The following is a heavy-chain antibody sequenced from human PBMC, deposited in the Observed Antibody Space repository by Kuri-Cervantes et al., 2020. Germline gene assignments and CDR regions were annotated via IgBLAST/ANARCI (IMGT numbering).Heavy chain of an antibody. V-gene: IGHV4-59*12. CDR2: IYYSGST. CDR1: GGSISSYY. J-gene: IGHJ4*02. D-gene: IGHD3-3*01. Sequence: SETLSLTCTVSGGSISSYYWSWIRQPPGKGLEWIGYIYYSGSTNYNPSLKSRVTISVDTSKNQFSLKLTSVTAADTAVYYCARAPGSAIFGVVIRRFDYWGRGTLVTVSS. CDR3: ARAPGSAIFGVVIRRFDY.